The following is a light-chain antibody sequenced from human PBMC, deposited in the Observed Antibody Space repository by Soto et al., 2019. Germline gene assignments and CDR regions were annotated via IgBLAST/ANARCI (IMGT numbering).Light chain of an antibody. V-gene: IGKV1-5*03. CDR2: KAS. J-gene: IGKJ1*01. Sequence: DIQMTQSPSTLSASVGDRVIITCRASQSISNWLAWYQQKPGKAPNLLIYKASSLKSGVPSRFSGSGSGTEFTLTISSLQPDDFATYYCQQYDTYWTFGQGTKVECK. CDR3: QQYDTYWT. CDR1: QSISNW.